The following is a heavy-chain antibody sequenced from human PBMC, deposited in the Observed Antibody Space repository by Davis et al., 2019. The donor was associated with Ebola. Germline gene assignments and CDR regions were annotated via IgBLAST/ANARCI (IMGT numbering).Heavy chain of an antibody. CDR2: INAGHGNT. Sequence: ASVPVSCKASRYTFTSYAMHWVRQAPGQRREWMAWINAGHGNTKYSQKFQGRVTITRDTSASTAYMELSSLRSEDTAVDYCARDGSSRYINFHWFDPWGQGTLVTVSS. CDR1: RYTFTSYA. V-gene: IGHV1-3*01. J-gene: IGHJ5*02. CDR3: ARDGSSRYINFHWFDP. D-gene: IGHD6-13*01.